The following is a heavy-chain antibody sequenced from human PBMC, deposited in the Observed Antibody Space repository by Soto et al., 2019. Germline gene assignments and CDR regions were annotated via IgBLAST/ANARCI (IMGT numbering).Heavy chain of an antibody. J-gene: IGHJ6*02. CDR3: ARGESGIFGVLNYYYYGMDV. D-gene: IGHD3-3*01. V-gene: IGHV1-8*01. CDR2: MNPNSGNT. CDR1: GYTFTSYD. Sequence: ASVKVSCKASGYTFTSYDINWVRQATGQGLEWMGWMNPNSGNTGYAQKFQGRVTMTRNTSISTAYMELSSLRSEDTAVYYCARGESGIFGVLNYYYYGMDVWGQGTTVTVSS.